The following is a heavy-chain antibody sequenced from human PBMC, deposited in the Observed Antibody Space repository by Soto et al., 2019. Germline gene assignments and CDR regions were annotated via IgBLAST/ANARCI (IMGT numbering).Heavy chain of an antibody. V-gene: IGHV5-51*01. J-gene: IGHJ5*02. D-gene: IGHD2-2*01. CDR3: ARLDIVVVPAANNWFDP. CDR2: IYPGDSDT. CDR1: GYSFTSYW. Sequence: PGESLKISCKGSGYSFTSYWIGWVRQMPGKGLEWMGIIYPGDSDTRYSPSFQGQVTTSADKSISTAYLQWSSLKASDTAMYYCARLDIVVVPAANNWFDPWGQGTLVTVSS.